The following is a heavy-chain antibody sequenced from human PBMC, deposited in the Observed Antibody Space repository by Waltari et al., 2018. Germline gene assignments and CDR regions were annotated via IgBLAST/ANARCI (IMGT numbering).Heavy chain of an antibody. J-gene: IGHJ6*02. Sequence: EVQLLESGGGLVQPGGSLRLSCGASGFRFSEFAMSWVRQAPGRGLEWVAAITKTGDDTYYADSVRGRLTVSRDNSKNTLYVHMNSLRAEDAAVYYCATYNLGFIYYRGLDVWGQGTTVTVSS. CDR3: ATYNLGFIYYRGLDV. V-gene: IGHV3-23*01. D-gene: IGHD1-1*01. CDR2: ITKTGDDT. CDR1: GFRFSEFA.